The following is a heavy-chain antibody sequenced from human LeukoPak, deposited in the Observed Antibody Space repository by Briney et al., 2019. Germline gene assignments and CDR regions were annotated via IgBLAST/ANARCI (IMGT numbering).Heavy chain of an antibody. V-gene: IGHV1-18*01. CDR2: ISAYNGNT. CDR3: ARVHYDILTGYYLIDY. D-gene: IGHD3-9*01. CDR1: GYTFTSYG. J-gene: IGHJ4*02. Sequence: ASVKVSCKASGYTFTSYGISWVRQAPGQGLEWMGWISAYNGNTNYAQKLQGRVTMTTDTSTSTAYMELRSLRSDDTAVYYCARVHYDILTGYYLIDYWGQGTLVTVSS.